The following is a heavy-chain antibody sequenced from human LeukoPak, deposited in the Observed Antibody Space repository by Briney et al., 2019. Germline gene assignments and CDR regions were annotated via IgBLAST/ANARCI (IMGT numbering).Heavy chain of an antibody. J-gene: IGHJ4*02. D-gene: IGHD5-12*01. CDR2: ISYDGSNK. V-gene: IGHV3-30*18. Sequence: PGGSLRLSCAASGFTFNSYGMHWVRQAPGKGLEWVAVISYDGSNKYYADSVKGRFTISRDNSKNTLYLQMNSLRAEDTAVYYCAKAYIVATGFDYWGQGTLVTVSS. CDR1: GFTFNSYG. CDR3: AKAYIVATGFDY.